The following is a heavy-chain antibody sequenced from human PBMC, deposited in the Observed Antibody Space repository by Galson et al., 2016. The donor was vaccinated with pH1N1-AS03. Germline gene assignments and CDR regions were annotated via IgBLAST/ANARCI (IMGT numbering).Heavy chain of an antibody. D-gene: IGHD6-19*01. CDR1: GFPFSGYS. CDR2: ISTSSSSI. CDR3: ARDGPPQGISGAGSFDF. J-gene: IGHJ4*02. V-gene: IGHV3-21*01. Sequence: SLRLSCAASGFPFSGYSMNWVRQAPGKGLEWVSFISTSSSSICYADSVKGRFTISRDNAQNLLYLQMNSLRDEDTAVYYCARDGPPQGISGAGSFDFWGQGTLVTVSS.